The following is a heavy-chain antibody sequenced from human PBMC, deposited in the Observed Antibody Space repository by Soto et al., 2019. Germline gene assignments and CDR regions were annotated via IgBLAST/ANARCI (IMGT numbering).Heavy chain of an antibody. V-gene: IGHV5-51*01. CDR2: IYPGDPDT. Sequence: EVQLVQSGAEVKKPGESLKISCKGSGYSFTSYWIGWVRQMPGKGLEWMRIIYPGDPDTRYSPSFQGQVTISADKSISTAYLQWSSLKASDTAMYDCARSRYSGSYLVAEYFQHWGQGTLVTVSS. CDR1: GYSFTSYW. J-gene: IGHJ1*01. CDR3: ARSRYSGSYLVAEYFQH. D-gene: IGHD1-26*01.